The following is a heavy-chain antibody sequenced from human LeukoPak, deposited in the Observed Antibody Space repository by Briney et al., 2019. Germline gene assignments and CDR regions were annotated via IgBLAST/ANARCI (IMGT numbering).Heavy chain of an antibody. CDR3: ARHPAFGYGGNLWAFDI. V-gene: IGHV4-39*01. J-gene: IGHJ3*02. CDR1: GGSISSSSYY. D-gene: IGHD4-23*01. Sequence: SETLSLTCTVSGGSISSSSYYWGWIRRPPGKGLEWIGSIYYSGSTYYNPSLKSRVTISVDTSKNQFSLKLSSVTAADTAVYYCARHPAFGYGGNLWAFDIWGQGTMVTVSS. CDR2: IYYSGST.